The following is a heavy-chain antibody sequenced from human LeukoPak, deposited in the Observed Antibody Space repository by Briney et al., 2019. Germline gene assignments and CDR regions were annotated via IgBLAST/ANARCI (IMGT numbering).Heavy chain of an antibody. Sequence: GGSLRLSCAASGFTFSSYAMSWVRQAPGKGLEWVSAISGSGGSTYYADSVKGGFTISRDKAKNTLYLQMNSLRAEDTAVYYCARVSGLGMNEYYQHWGQGTLVTVAS. D-gene: IGHD3-10*01. CDR3: ARVSGLGMNEYYQH. V-gene: IGHV3-23*01. J-gene: IGHJ1*01. CDR1: GFTFSSYA. CDR2: ISGSGGST.